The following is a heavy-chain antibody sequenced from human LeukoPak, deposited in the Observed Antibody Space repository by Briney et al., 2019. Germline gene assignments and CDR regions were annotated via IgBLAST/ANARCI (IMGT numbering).Heavy chain of an antibody. CDR3: ARRADIVVVVAATATTSNFDY. V-gene: IGHV4-39*02. J-gene: IGHJ4*02. Sequence: SETLSLTCTVSGVSISSNNYYWVWIRQPPGKGLEWIGSIYYSGSTYYNPSLKSRVTISVDTSKNHFSLKLSSVTAADTAVYYCARRADIVVVVAATATTSNFDYWGQGTLVTVSS. CDR2: IYYSGST. D-gene: IGHD2-15*01. CDR1: GVSISSNNYY.